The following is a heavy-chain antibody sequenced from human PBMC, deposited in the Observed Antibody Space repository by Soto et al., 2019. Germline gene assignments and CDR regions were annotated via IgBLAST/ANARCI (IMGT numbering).Heavy chain of an antibody. V-gene: IGHV1-69*12. J-gene: IGHJ4*02. CDR1: GGTFSSYA. Sequence: QVQLVQSGAEVKKPGSSVKVSCKASGGTFSSYAISWVRQAPGQGLEWMGGIIPIFGTANYAQKCQGRVTITGDESTSTDYVELSSLRSEDTAVYYCAGDHRWVTLTGGSEFDYWGQGTLVTVSS. CDR2: IIPIFGTA. D-gene: IGHD2-21*02. CDR3: AGDHRWVTLTGGSEFDY.